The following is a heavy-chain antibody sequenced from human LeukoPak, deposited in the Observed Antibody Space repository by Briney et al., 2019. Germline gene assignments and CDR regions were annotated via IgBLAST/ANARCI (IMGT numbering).Heavy chain of an antibody. CDR1: GGSISTYY. CDR2: IYYSGST. Sequence: SETLSLTCTVSGGSISTYYWSWIRQPPGKGLEWIGYIYYSGSTNYNPSLKSRVTISVDTSKNQFSLKLSSVTAADTAVYYCARVRPYSRKPNYMDVWGKGTTVTVSS. J-gene: IGHJ6*03. V-gene: IGHV4-59*01. D-gene: IGHD6-13*01. CDR3: ARVRPYSRKPNYMDV.